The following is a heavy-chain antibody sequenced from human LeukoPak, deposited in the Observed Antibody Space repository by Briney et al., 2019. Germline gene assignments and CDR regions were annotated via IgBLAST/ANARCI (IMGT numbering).Heavy chain of an antibody. D-gene: IGHD3-22*01. J-gene: IGHJ4*02. CDR1: GFTFNRYW. CDR3: ARESSGYYRPHFDY. V-gene: IGHV3-7*04. Sequence: PGGSLRLSCAASGFTFNRYWMSWVRQTPGKGLEWVANMKQDGSEKYYVDSVNGRFTISRDNAKNSLYLQMNSLRAEDTAVYYCARESSGYYRPHFDYWGQGTLVTVSS. CDR2: MKQDGSEK.